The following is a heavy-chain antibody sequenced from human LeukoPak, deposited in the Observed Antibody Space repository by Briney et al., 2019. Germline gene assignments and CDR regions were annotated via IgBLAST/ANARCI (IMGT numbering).Heavy chain of an antibody. Sequence: PETLSLTCTVSGGSISSYYWSWIRQPPGKGLEWIGYIYYSGSTNYNPSLKSRVTISVDTSKNQFSLKLSSVTAADTAVYYCARVTTAGEIIQFDPWGQGTLVTVSS. CDR2: IYYSGST. CDR3: ARVTTAGEIIQFDP. D-gene: IGHD4-11*01. V-gene: IGHV4-59*01. J-gene: IGHJ5*02. CDR1: GGSISSYY.